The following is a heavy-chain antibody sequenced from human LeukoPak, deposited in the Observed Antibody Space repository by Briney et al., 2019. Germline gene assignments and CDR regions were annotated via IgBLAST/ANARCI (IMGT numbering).Heavy chain of an antibody. CDR3: ARHLGYCSSTSCYSWFDP. Sequence: PSETLSLTCTVSGVSMSSSPYYWGWIRQPPGKGLEWIGTIYDSGNTNYNPSLRSRLTISVDTSKNQFSLKLSSVTAADTAVYYCARHLGYCSSTSCYSWFDPWGQGTLVTVSS. V-gene: IGHV4-39*01. D-gene: IGHD2-2*02. CDR1: GVSMSSSPYY. CDR2: IYDSGNT. J-gene: IGHJ5*02.